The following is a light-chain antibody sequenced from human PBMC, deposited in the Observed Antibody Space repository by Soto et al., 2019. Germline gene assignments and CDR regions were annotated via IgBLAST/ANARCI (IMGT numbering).Light chain of an antibody. Sequence: QSVLIQPASVSGSPGQSITISCTGTSSDVGGSNYVSWYQHHPHRAPKLLIYEVSYRPSGVSNRFSGSKSDSTASLTISGLQAEDEADYYCSSYTSSNTLEVFXIGTKLTVL. J-gene: IGLJ1*01. CDR2: EVS. CDR3: SSYTSSNTLEV. V-gene: IGLV2-14*01. CDR1: SSDVGGSNY.